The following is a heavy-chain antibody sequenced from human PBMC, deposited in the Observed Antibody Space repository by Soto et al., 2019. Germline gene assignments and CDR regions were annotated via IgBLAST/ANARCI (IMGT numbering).Heavy chain of an antibody. V-gene: IGHV4-59*01. D-gene: IGHD1-7*01. CDR2: IYYSGST. J-gene: IGHJ6*03. CDR1: GGSISSYY. Sequence: SETLSLTCTVSGGSISSYYWSWIRQPPGKGLEWIGYIYYSGSTNYNPSLKSRVTISVDTSKNQFSLKLSSVTAADTAVYYCARVGSDNWNYGRYYYYMDVWGQGTLVTVSS. CDR3: ARVGSDNWNYGRYYYYMDV.